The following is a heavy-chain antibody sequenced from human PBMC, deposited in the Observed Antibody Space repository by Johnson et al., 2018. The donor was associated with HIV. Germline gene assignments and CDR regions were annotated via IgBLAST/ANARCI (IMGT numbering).Heavy chain of an antibody. Sequence: VHLVESGGGVVRPGESLRLSCAASGFTFDEHGMSWVRQAPGKGLEWVSVIYSGGSTYHADSVKGRFTISRDNSKNTLYLQMNSLRAEDTAVYFCAKDKDAFDIWGQGTMVTVSS. CDR2: IYSGGST. J-gene: IGHJ3*02. CDR1: GFTFDEHG. CDR3: AKDKDAFDI. V-gene: IGHV3-66*01.